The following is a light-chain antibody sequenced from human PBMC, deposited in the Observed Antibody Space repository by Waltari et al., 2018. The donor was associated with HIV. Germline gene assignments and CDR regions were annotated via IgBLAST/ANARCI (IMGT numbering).Light chain of an antibody. CDR1: HIVGGNS. Sequence: EIVLTQSPGTLSLSPGERGTLSCRASHIVGGNSLAWYQQKPGQAPRLFIYGASSRATGIPDRFSGSGSGTDFTLTISRLEPEDFAVYYCQQYGSSPLFTFGPGTKVDIK. V-gene: IGKV3-20*01. CDR3: QQYGSSPLFT. J-gene: IGKJ3*01. CDR2: GAS.